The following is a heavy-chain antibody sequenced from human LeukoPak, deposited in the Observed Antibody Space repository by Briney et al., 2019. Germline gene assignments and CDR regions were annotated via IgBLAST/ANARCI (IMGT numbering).Heavy chain of an antibody. Sequence: SETLSLTCTVSGDSMSSYFWTWVRQFPGKGLEWVGYIYQTTTTYNPSLKGRVTISADMSQYQLSLKVTSVTAADTAVYYCARNFPGRTEDVWGKGTTVIVSS. V-gene: IGHV4-59*01. D-gene: IGHD1-14*01. CDR2: IYQTTT. J-gene: IGHJ6*04. CDR3: ARNFPGRTEDV. CDR1: GDSMSSYF.